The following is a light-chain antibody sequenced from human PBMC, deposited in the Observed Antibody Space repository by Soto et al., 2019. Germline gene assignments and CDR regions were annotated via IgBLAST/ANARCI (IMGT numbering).Light chain of an antibody. Sequence: EIVLTQSPGTLSLSPGERASLSCRASQSVSSSYLAWYQQKPGQAPRLLIYGASSRATGIPDRFSGSGSGTDFTLTISRLEPEDFVVDYCQQYGRSPWTYGQGTKVEIK. J-gene: IGKJ1*01. CDR3: QQYGRSPWT. CDR1: QSVSSSY. CDR2: GAS. V-gene: IGKV3-20*01.